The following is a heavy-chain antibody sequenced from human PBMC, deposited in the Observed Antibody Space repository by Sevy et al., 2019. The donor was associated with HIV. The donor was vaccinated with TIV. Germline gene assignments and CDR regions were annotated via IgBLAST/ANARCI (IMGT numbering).Heavy chain of an antibody. Sequence: ASVKVSCKVSGYTLTKLAMHWVRQAPGKGLEWMGTFDPEDGKTIYAQKFQGRVTMTEDTSIDTAYMELSSLRSEDTAVFYCAITMDYYDNSGSPFDYWGQGTLVTVSS. CDR3: AITMDYYDNSGSPFDY. J-gene: IGHJ4*02. CDR1: GYTLTKLA. CDR2: FDPEDGKT. V-gene: IGHV1-24*01. D-gene: IGHD3-22*01.